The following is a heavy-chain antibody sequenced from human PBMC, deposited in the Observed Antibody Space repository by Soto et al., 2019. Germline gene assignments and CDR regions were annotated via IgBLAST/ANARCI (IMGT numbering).Heavy chain of an antibody. CDR3: ARTGEWIQLWAPFDY. J-gene: IGHJ4*02. CDR2: IIPIFGTA. V-gene: IGHV1-69*01. Sequence: QVQLVQSGAEVKKPGSSVNVSCKASGGTFSSYAISWVRQAAGQGLEWMGGIIPIFGTANYAQKFQGRVTITADESTSTAYMELSSLRSEDTAVYYCARTGEWIQLWAPFDYWGQGTLVTVSS. D-gene: IGHD5-18*01. CDR1: GGTFSSYA.